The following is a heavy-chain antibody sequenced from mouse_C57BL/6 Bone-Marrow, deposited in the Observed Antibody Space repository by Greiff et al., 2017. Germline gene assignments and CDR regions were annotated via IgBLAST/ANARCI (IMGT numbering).Heavy chain of an antibody. CDR2: ISSGGSYT. J-gene: IGHJ4*01. CDR3: ARTTTVVDYAMDY. CDR1: GFTFSSYG. Sequence: EVHLVASGGDLVKPGGSLKLSCAASGFTFSSYGLSLVRQTPDKRLEWVATISSGGSYTYYPDSVKGRFTISRDNAKNTLYLQMSSLKSEDTAMYYCARTTTVVDYAMDYWGQGTSVTVSS. V-gene: IGHV5-6*01. D-gene: IGHD1-1*01.